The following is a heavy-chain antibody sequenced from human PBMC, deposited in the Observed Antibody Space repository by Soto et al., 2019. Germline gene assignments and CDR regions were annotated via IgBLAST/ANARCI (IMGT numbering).Heavy chain of an antibody. Sequence: QVQLVQSGAEVKKPGSSVKVSCKASGGTFSSYAISWVRQAPGQGLEWMGGIIPIFGTANYAQKFQGRVTISADESTCTGNMELSDRRAEDTAVYCCARGKRFGELPRYYYCVMDVLVQGTTVTVSS. D-gene: IGHD3-10*01. V-gene: IGHV1-69*01. CDR2: IIPIFGTA. CDR1: GGTFSSYA. J-gene: IGHJ6*02. CDR3: ARGKRFGELPRYYYCVMDV.